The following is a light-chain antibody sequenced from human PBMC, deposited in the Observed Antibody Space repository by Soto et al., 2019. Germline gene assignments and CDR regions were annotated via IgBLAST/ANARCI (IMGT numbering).Light chain of an antibody. CDR2: KAS. Sequence: DIQMTQSPSALSASVGDRVTITCRASQTINNWLAWYQQKPGKAPKLLIYKASDLESGVPSRFSGSGSGTEFTLTISSLQPDDFATYYCQQYNSMWTFGQGTKVDIK. CDR1: QTINNW. J-gene: IGKJ1*01. CDR3: QQYNSMWT. V-gene: IGKV1-5*03.